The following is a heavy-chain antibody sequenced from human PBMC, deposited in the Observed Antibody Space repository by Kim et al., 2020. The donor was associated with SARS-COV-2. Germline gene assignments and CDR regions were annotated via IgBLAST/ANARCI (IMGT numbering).Heavy chain of an antibody. CDR3: ALRSYYYDSSGEINY. Sequence: SVKVSCKASGGTFSSYAISWVRQAPGQGLEWMGRIIPILGIANYAQKFQGRVTITADKSTSTAYMELSSLRSEDTAVYYCALRSYYYDSSGEINYWGQGTLVTVSS. CDR2: IIPILGIA. V-gene: IGHV1-69*04. D-gene: IGHD3-22*01. J-gene: IGHJ4*02. CDR1: GGTFSSYA.